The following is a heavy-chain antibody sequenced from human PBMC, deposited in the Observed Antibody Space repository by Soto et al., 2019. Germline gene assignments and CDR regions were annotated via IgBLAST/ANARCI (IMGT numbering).Heavy chain of an antibody. CDR3: ARERAYCSGGSCYPRYGMDV. D-gene: IGHD2-15*01. J-gene: IGHJ6*02. CDR2: IIPILGIA. Sequence: SVKVSCKASGGTFSSYTISWVRQAPGQGLEWMGRIIPILGIANYAQKFQGRVTITADKSTSTAYMELSSLRSEDTAVYYCARERAYCSGGSCYPRYGMDVWG. V-gene: IGHV1-69*04. CDR1: GGTFSSYT.